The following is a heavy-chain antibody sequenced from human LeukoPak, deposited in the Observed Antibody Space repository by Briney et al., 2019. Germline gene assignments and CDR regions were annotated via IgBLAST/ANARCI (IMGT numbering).Heavy chain of an antibody. Sequence: SETLSLTCTVSGGSISSGGYYWSWIRQHPGKGLEWIGYIYYSGSTYYNPPLKSRVTISVDTSKNQFSLKLSSVTAADTAVYYCAGGGYYYGSGRLSYYYYYMDVWGEGTTVTVSS. J-gene: IGHJ6*03. D-gene: IGHD3-10*01. CDR1: GGSISSGGYY. V-gene: IGHV4-31*03. CDR2: IYYSGST. CDR3: AGGGYYYGSGRLSYYYYYMDV.